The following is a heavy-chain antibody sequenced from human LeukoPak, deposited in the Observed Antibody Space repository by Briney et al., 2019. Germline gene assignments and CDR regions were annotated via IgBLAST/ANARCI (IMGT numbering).Heavy chain of an antibody. J-gene: IGHJ1*01. D-gene: IGHD3-3*01. V-gene: IGHV3-23*01. CDR2: ISGSGGST. CDR1: GFTFSSYA. CDR3: AKDQVAKYDFWSGYGYFQH. Sequence: GGSLRLSCAASGFTFSSYAMSWVRQAPGKGLEWVSAISGSGGSTYYADSVKGRFTISRDNSKNTLYLQMNSLRAEDTAVYYCAKDQVAKYDFWSGYGYFQHWGQGTLVTVSS.